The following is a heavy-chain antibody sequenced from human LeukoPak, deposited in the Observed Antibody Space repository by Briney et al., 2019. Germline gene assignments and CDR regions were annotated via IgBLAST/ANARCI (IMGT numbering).Heavy chain of an antibody. CDR3: ARRHDFWGGPLGYFDL. Sequence: PSETLSLTCTVSGGSISSSNYYWGWIRQPPGKGLEWIGSIYYSGSTYYNPSLKSRVTISVDTSKNQFSLKLSSVTAADTAVYYCARRHDFWGGPLGYFDLWGRGTLVTVSS. D-gene: IGHD3-3*01. CDR1: GGSISSSNYY. V-gene: IGHV4-39*01. J-gene: IGHJ2*01. CDR2: IYYSGST.